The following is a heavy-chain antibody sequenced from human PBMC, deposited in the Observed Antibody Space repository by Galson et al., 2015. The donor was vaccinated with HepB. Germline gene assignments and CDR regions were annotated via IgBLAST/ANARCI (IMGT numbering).Heavy chain of an antibody. Sequence: SVKVSCKASGGTFSNKAFSWVRQAPGQGLEWVGRIIPILDIANYGQKFQDRVTITADESTSTSYMELNNLSSEDTAVYYCARDRFGENYYDNSGYLDYWGPGTLVTVSS. J-gene: IGHJ4*02. D-gene: IGHD3-22*01. CDR3: ARDRFGENYYDNSGYLDY. CDR1: GGTFSNKA. CDR2: IIPILDIA. V-gene: IGHV1-69*04.